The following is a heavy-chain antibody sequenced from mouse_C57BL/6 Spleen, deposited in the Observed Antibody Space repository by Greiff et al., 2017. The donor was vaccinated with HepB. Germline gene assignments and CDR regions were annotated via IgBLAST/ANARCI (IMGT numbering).Heavy chain of an antibody. Sequence: EVHLVESGGGLVKPGGSLKLSCAASGFTFSSYAMSWVRQTPEKRLEWVATISDGGSYTYYPDNVKGRFTISRDNAKNNLYLQMSHLKSEDTAMYYCARDGAYDGYYEAMDYWGQGTSVTVSS. CDR1: GFTFSSYA. V-gene: IGHV5-4*01. CDR3: ARDGAYDGYYEAMDY. D-gene: IGHD2-3*01. J-gene: IGHJ4*01. CDR2: ISDGGSYT.